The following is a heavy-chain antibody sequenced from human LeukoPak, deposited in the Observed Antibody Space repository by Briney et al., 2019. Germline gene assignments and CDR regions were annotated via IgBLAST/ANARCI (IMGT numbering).Heavy chain of an antibody. CDR3: ARVLRYMVRGVIWGSYFDY. CDR1: GGSISSYY. V-gene: IGHV4-4*07. J-gene: IGHJ4*02. Sequence: PSETLSLTCTVSGGSISSYYWSWIRQPAGKGLEWIGRIYTSGSTNYNPSLKSRVTMSVDTSKNQFSLKLSSVTAADTAVYYCARVLRYMVRGVIWGSYFDYWGQGTLVTVSS. D-gene: IGHD3-10*01. CDR2: IYTSGST.